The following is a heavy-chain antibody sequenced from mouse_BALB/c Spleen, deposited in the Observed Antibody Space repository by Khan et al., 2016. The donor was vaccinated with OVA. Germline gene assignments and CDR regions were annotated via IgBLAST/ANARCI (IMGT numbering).Heavy chain of an antibody. CDR1: GFTFSTFV. CDR3: ASCNCGWFAY. V-gene: IGHV5-9-1*01. D-gene: IGHD2-1*01. CDR2: IRRAAPYT. Sequence: EVELVESGGGLVEPGGSLKLFCAASGFTFSTFVMSWVRQTPQKRLAWVAPIRRAAPYTYYPDSVQGRFNISRDNAKITLYLQLNSLRSEDTAIYYCASCNCGWFAYWGQGTLVTGSA. J-gene: IGHJ3*01.